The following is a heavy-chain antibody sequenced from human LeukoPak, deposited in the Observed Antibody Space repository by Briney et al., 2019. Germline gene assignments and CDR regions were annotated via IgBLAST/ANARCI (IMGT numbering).Heavy chain of an antibody. CDR1: GYTSTSYD. V-gene: IGHV1-8*03. CDR2: MNPNSGNT. D-gene: IGHD2-2*01. CDR3: ARRARYCSSTSCYPNFDY. Sequence: ASVKVSCKASGYTSTSYDINWVRQATGQGLEWMGWMNPNSGNTGYAQKFQGRVTITRNTSISTAYMELSSLRSEDTAVYYCARRARYCSSTSCYPNFDYWGQGTLVTVSS. J-gene: IGHJ4*02.